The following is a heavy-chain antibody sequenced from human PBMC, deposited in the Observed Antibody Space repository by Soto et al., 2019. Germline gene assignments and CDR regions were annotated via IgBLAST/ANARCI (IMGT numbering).Heavy chain of an antibody. J-gene: IGHJ5*02. CDR2: IIPIFGTA. Sequence: QVQLVQSGAEVKKPGSSVKVSCKASGGTFSSYAISWVRQAPGQGLEWMGGIIPIFGTAYYAQKFQGRVTITADETTSTSYMELSSMRSEYTAVYYCARVSNYDFFSCYRGWFDPWGQGTLVTVSS. CDR1: GGTFSSYA. V-gene: IGHV1-69*01. CDR3: ARVSNYDFFSCYRGWFDP. D-gene: IGHD3-3*01.